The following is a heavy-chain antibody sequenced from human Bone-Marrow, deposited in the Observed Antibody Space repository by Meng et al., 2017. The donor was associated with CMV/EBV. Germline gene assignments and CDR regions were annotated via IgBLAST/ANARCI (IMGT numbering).Heavy chain of an antibody. CDR3: ARAGVPAANPFYGMDV. Sequence: GSLRLSCAVYGGSFSGYYWSWIRQPPGKGLEWIGYIYYSGSTNYNPSLKSRVTISVDTSKNQFSLKLSSVTAADTAVYYCARAGVPAANPFYGMDVWGQGTTVTVSS. J-gene: IGHJ6*02. V-gene: IGHV4-59*01. CDR1: GGSFSGYY. D-gene: IGHD2-2*01. CDR2: IYYSGST.